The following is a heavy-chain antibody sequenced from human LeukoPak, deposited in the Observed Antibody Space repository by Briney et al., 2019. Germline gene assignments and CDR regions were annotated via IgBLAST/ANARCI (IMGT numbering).Heavy chain of an antibody. CDR3: ARGGPRFLEWLFDFDY. Sequence: PSETLSLTCTVSGGSISSYYWSWIRQPPGKGLEWIGYIYYSGSTNYNPSLKSRVTISVDTSKNQFSLKLSSVTAADTAVYYCARGGPRFLEWLFDFDYWGQGTLVTVSS. D-gene: IGHD3-3*01. CDR1: GGSISSYY. V-gene: IGHV4-59*01. J-gene: IGHJ4*02. CDR2: IYYSGST.